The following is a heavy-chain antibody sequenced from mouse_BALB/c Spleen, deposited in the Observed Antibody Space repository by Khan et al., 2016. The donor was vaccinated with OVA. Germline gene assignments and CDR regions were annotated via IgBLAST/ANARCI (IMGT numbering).Heavy chain of an antibody. V-gene: IGHV1-20*02. J-gene: IGHJ2*01. CDR1: GYSFTGYF. Sequence: EVQLQQSGPELVRPGASVKISCKASGYSFTGYFMNWVMQSHGKSLEWIGRINPHIGETFYNQRFKDKATLTADESSRTAHMELRSLASEDSAVYYCTRIYRSDFDYWGQGTTLTVSS. D-gene: IGHD1-1*01. CDR3: TRIYRSDFDY. CDR2: INPHIGET.